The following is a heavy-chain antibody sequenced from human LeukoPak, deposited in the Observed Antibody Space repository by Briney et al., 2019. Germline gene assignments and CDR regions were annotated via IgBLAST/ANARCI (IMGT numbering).Heavy chain of an antibody. D-gene: IGHD3-9*01. Sequence: GASVKVSCKASGYTFTSYYMHWVRQAPGQGLEWMGIINPSGGSTSYAQKFQGRVTMTRDTSTSTVYMELSSLRSEDTAVYYCAREDYDILTGYYKVIDYWGQGTLATVSS. V-gene: IGHV1-46*01. CDR1: GYTFTSYY. CDR3: AREDYDILTGYYKVIDY. J-gene: IGHJ4*02. CDR2: INPSGGST.